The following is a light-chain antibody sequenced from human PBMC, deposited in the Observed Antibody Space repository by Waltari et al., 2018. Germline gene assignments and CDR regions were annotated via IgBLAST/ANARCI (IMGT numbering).Light chain of an antibody. CDR2: DAS. Sequence: EIVLTQSPATLSLSPGEKATLSCRASQSVSSYLAWYQQKPGQAPSLLIYDASNRATDIPARFSGSGSGTDVTLTISSLEPKDFAVYYCQQRSDSPWTFGQGTKVEIK. J-gene: IGKJ1*01. CDR3: QQRSDSPWT. CDR1: QSVSSY. V-gene: IGKV3-11*01.